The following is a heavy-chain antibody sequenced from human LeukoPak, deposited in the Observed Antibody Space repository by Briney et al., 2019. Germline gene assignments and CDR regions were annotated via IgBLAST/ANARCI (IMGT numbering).Heavy chain of an antibody. CDR2: ISRTRRSYI. Sequence: GGSLRLSCAASGVTFSSYNMNWVRQAPGKGLEGGSSISRTRRSYIYYADSVKGRFTISRDNAKNSLYLQMNSLSAEDTAVYYCAREHSGYDFPGRDYYYMDVWGKGPTVTVSS. V-gene: IGHV3-21*01. CDR1: GVTFSSYN. D-gene: IGHD5-12*01. CDR3: AREHSGYDFPGRDYYYMDV. J-gene: IGHJ6*03.